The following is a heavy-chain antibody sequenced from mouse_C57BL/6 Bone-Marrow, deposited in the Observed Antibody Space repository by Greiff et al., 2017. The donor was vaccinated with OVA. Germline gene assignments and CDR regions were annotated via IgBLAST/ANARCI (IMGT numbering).Heavy chain of an antibody. D-gene: IGHD6-5*01. V-gene: IGHV1-15*01. Sequence: VHLVESGAELVRPGASVTLSCKASGYTFTDYEMHWVKQTPVHGLEWIGAIDPETGGTAYNQKFKGKAILTADKSSSTAYMELRSLTSEDSAVYYCTRPYDSYAMDYWGQGTSVTVSS. J-gene: IGHJ4*01. CDR2: IDPETGGT. CDR1: GYTFTDYE. CDR3: TRPYDSYAMDY.